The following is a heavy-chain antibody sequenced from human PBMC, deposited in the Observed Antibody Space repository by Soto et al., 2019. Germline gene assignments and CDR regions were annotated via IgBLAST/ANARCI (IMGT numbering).Heavy chain of an antibody. D-gene: IGHD1-1*01. V-gene: IGHV1-18*01. CDR1: GYTFTSYG. CDR2: ISAYNGNT. J-gene: IGHJ1*01. CDR3: ARDLRYNWNPQSQYFQH. Sequence: GASVKVSCKASGYTFTSYGISWVRQAPGQGLEWMGWISAYNGNTNYAQKLQGRVTMTTDTSTSTAYMELRSLRSDDTAVYYCARDLRYNWNPQSQYFQHWGQGTLVTVSS.